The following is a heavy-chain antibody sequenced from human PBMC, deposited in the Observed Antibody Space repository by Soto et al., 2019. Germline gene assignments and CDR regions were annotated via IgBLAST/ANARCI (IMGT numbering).Heavy chain of an antibody. Sequence: ASVKVSCKAFGYSFTDYYIHWVRQAPGQGLQWVGWINPNSGAPNYAQNFQGRVTMTWDTSINTAYMDLTRLTSGNTAVYYCARDHYYDPGIDVWGQGTTVTVSS. CDR3: ARDHYYDPGIDV. V-gene: IGHV1-2*02. CDR2: INPNSGAP. CDR1: GYSFTDYY. J-gene: IGHJ6*02.